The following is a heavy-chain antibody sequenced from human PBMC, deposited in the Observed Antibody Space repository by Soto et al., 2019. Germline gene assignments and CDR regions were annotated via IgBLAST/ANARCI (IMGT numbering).Heavy chain of an antibody. J-gene: IGHJ4*02. D-gene: IGHD6-19*01. CDR1: GFTFSSYA. CDR3: ASRSSGWYFDY. Sequence: GGSLRLSCAASGFTFSSYAMNWVRQAPGKGLAWVTVVSGSGSSTYYADSVKGRFTISRDNSKNTLYLQMNSLRAEDTAVYYCASRSSGWYFDYWGQGTLVTVSS. CDR2: VSGSGSST. V-gene: IGHV3-23*01.